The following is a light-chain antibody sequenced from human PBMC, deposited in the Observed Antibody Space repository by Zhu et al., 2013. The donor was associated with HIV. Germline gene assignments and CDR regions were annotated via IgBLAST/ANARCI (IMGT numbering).Light chain of an antibody. Sequence: DIQMTQSPSTLFASVGDRVTITCRASHTLGKWLAWYQQKPGKAPKLLIYDASVLASGVPSRFSGSGSGTDFILTISGLQPDDFATYYCQQYTGYLITFGQGTRLEIK. CDR1: HTLGKW. J-gene: IGKJ5*01. V-gene: IGKV1-5*01. CDR2: DAS. CDR3: QQYTGYLIT.